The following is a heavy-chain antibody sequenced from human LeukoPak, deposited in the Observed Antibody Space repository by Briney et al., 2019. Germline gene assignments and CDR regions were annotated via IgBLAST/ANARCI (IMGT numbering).Heavy chain of an antibody. V-gene: IGHV3-33*01. J-gene: IGHJ4*02. CDR1: GFSFSNYG. CDR3: ARDPGTVTYYFDY. D-gene: IGHD4-11*01. CDR2: IWYDGSKK. Sequence: GGSLRLSCVASGFSFSNYGLHWVRQAPGKGLEWVAVIWYDGSKKYYADSVKGRFTISRDNSKNTLYLQMNGLRDEDTAVYYCARDPGTVTYYFDYWGQGTLVTVSS.